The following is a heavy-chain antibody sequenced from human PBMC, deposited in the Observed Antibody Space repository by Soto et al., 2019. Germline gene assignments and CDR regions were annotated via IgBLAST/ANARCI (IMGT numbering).Heavy chain of an antibody. J-gene: IGHJ4*02. Sequence: PGGSLRLSCAASGFTFSNAWMSWVRQAPGKGLEWVGRIKSKTDGGTTDYAAPVKGRFTISRDDSKNTLYLQMNSLKTEDTAVYYCTTEGYGDPNHADYWGQGTLVTVSS. V-gene: IGHV3-15*01. CDR3: TTEGYGDPNHADY. CDR2: IKSKTDGGTT. D-gene: IGHD4-17*01. CDR1: GFTFSNAW.